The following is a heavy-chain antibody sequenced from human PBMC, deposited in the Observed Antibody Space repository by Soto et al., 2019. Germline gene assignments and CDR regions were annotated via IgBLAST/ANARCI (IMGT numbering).Heavy chain of an antibody. D-gene: IGHD2-15*01. V-gene: IGHV1-69*08. Sequence: QVQLVQSGAEVKKPGSSVKVSCKASGGTFSSYTISWVRQAPGQGLEWMGRIIPILGITNYAQKFQGRVTITADKSTSTAYMELSSLRSEDTAVYYGARDSSLLMAVGVAPHFDIWGQGTMVTVSS. J-gene: IGHJ3*02. CDR3: ARDSSLLMAVGVAPHFDI. CDR1: GGTFSSYT. CDR2: IIPILGIT.